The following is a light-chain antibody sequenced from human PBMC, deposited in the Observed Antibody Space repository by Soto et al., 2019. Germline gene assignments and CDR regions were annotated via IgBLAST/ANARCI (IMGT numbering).Light chain of an antibody. CDR1: SSDVGSYNY. Sequence: QSVLTQPASVSGSPGQSITISCTGTSSDVGSYNYVSWYQQHPGKAPKLMIYDVSNRPSGVSNRFSGSKSGNTASLTISGLQAEDEADYYCSSYTGISTVIFGGGTKLTVL. J-gene: IGLJ2*01. V-gene: IGLV2-14*01. CDR3: SSYTGISTVI. CDR2: DVS.